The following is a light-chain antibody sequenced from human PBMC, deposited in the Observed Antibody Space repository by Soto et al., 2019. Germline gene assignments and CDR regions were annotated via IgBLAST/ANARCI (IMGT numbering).Light chain of an antibody. Sequence: QAVVTQEPSLTVSPGGTVTLTCGSSTGGVTSGHYPYWFQQKPGQAPTTLIYDTSSRHSWTPARFSGSLLGGKAALTLSGAQPEDEAEYYCLLSYATRPVFGGGTQLTVL. CDR2: DTS. V-gene: IGLV7-46*01. CDR1: TGGVTSGHY. J-gene: IGLJ2*01. CDR3: LLSYATRPV.